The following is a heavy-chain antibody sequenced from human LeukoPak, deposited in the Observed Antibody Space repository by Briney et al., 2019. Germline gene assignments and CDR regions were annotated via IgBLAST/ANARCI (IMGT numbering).Heavy chain of an antibody. J-gene: IGHJ4*02. CDR1: GGTFSSYA. CDR2: IIPIFGTA. CDR3: ARAADSSGYYYHLTSFDY. D-gene: IGHD3-22*01. Sequence: SVKVSCKASGGTFSSYAISWVRQAPGQGLEWMGGIIPIFGTANYAQKFQGRVTITADESTSTAYMELSSLRSEDTAVYYCARAADSSGYYYHLTSFDYWGQGTLVTVSS. V-gene: IGHV1-69*01.